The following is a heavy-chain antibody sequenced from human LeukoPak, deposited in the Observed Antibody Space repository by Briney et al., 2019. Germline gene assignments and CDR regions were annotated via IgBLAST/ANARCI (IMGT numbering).Heavy chain of an antibody. CDR1: GYNFTSYW. CDR2: IYPGDSDT. J-gene: IGHJ6*03. D-gene: IGHD6-13*01. V-gene: IGHV5-51*01. Sequence: GESLKISCKASGYNFTSYWIDWVRQMPGKGLQWMGIIYPGDSDTRYSPPFQGQVTISADKSISTAYLQWGSLKASDTAMYYCARQTTSSWYLNRAYMDVWGKGTTVTVSS. CDR3: ARQTTSSWYLNRAYMDV.